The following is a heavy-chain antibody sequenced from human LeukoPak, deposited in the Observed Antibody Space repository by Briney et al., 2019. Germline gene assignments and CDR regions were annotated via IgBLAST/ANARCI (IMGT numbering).Heavy chain of an antibody. J-gene: IGHJ4*02. CDR3: ARYCTSTTCILRGFDY. CDR2: IYHTGSA. V-gene: IGHV4-38-2*01. CDR1: GYSFTSGHY. D-gene: IGHD2-2*01. Sequence: PSETLSLTCSVSGYSFTSGHYWGWIRQPPGKGLEWIANIYHTGSAHYNPSLKSRVTISVDTSTNQFSLKLSPVTAADTAVYYCARYCTSTTCILRGFDYWGQGTLVTVSS.